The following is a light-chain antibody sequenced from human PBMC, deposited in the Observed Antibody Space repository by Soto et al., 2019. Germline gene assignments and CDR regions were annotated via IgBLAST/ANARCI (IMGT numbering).Light chain of an antibody. CDR1: SSDVGGYDY. Sequence: SVLTQPASVSGSPGQSITISCTGTSSDVGGYDYVSWYQQHPGKAPKLMIYEVSNRPSGVSNRFSGSKSGNTASLTTSGLQAEDEADYYCSSYTVSRSYVFGTGTKATV. J-gene: IGLJ1*01. CDR2: EVS. V-gene: IGLV2-14*01. CDR3: SSYTVSRSYV.